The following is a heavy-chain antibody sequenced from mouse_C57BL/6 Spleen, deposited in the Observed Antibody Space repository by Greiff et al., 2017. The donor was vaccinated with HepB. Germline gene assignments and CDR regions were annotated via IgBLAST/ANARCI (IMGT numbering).Heavy chain of an antibody. CDR3: ARSPLYYGSSYWYFDV. J-gene: IGHJ1*03. CDR1: GDTFTSYG. Sequence: QVQLQQPGAELVKPGASVKLSGKASGDTFTSYGRHWVKQRRGQGLEWIGMIHPNSGSTNYNEKFKSKATLTVDKSSSTAYMQLSSLTSEDSAVYYCARSPLYYGSSYWYFDVWGTGTTVTVSS. CDR2: IHPNSGST. V-gene: IGHV1-64*01. D-gene: IGHD1-1*01.